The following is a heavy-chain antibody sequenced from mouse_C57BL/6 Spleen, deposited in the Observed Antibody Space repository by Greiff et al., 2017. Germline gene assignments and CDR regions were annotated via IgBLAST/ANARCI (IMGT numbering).Heavy chain of an antibody. J-gene: IGHJ4*01. V-gene: IGHV2-2*01. CDR1: GFSLTSYG. CDR2: IWSGGST. Sequence: VQRVESGPGLVQPSQSLSITCTVSGFSLTSYGVHWVRQSPGKGLEWLGVIWSGGSTDYNAAFISRLSISKDNSKSQVFFKMNSLQADDTAIYYCARAYYSNYAEAMDYWGQGTSVTVSS. CDR3: ARAYYSNYAEAMDY. D-gene: IGHD2-5*01.